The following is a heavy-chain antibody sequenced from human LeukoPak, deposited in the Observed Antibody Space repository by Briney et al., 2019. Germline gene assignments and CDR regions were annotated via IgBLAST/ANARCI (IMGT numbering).Heavy chain of an antibody. CDR3: ARALRDFGNRFDS. V-gene: IGHV4-61*02. Sequence: SQTLSLTCSVSGGSISSDSYYWSWIRQPAGKGLEWIGRIYDSGSTNYNPSLESRVTISVDTSKNQFTLKLSSVTAADTAVYYCARALRDFGNRFDSWGQGTLVTVSS. CDR2: IYDSGST. CDR1: GGSISSDSYY. D-gene: IGHD3-3*01. J-gene: IGHJ5*01.